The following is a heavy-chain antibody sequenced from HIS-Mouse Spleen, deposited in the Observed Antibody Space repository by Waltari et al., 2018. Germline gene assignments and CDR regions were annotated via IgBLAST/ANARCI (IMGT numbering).Heavy chain of an antibody. CDR1: GGSISSSSYY. V-gene: IGHV4-39*07. CDR2: IYYSGST. Sequence: QLQLQESGPGLVKPSETLSLTCTVSGGSISSSSYYWGWIRQPPGKGLEWIGSIYYSGSTYNNPSRKIRVTISVDTSKTQFSLKLSSVTAADTAVYYCAREIPYSSSWYDWYFDLWGRGTLVTVSS. D-gene: IGHD6-13*01. CDR3: AREIPYSSSWYDWYFDL. J-gene: IGHJ2*01.